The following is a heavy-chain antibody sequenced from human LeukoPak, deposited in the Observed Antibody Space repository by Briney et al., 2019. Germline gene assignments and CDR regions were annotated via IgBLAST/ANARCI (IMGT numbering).Heavy chain of an antibody. Sequence: GGSLRLSCAASGFTFSGYSMNWVRQAPGKGLEWVSYISSSSSTIYYADSVKGRFTISRDNAMNSLYLQMNSLRAEDTAVYYCAKDLSGYRRAYYYDSSGYQPRANFDYWGQGTLVTVSS. J-gene: IGHJ4*02. CDR3: AKDLSGYRRAYYYDSSGYQPRANFDY. D-gene: IGHD3-22*01. CDR1: GFTFSGYS. V-gene: IGHV3-48*01. CDR2: ISSSSSTI.